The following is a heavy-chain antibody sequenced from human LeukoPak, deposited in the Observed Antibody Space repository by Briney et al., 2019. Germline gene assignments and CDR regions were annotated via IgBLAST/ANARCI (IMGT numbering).Heavy chain of an antibody. CDR2: IYGGDSDT. D-gene: IGHD2-15*01. Sequence: GESLQIFSKGSGYSFNTYWIGWVRQMPAKGREWMGIIYGGDSDTSYSPSFQGEVTISADKSTSTAYLQWSSLKASDTAMYYCARARYCSGGSCYAEYWGQGTLVTVSS. J-gene: IGHJ4*02. CDR3: ARARYCSGGSCYAEY. V-gene: IGHV5-51*01. CDR1: GYSFNTYW.